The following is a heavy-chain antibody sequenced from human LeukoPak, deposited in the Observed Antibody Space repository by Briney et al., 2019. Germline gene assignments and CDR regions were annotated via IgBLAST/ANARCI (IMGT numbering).Heavy chain of an antibody. CDR3: ARRVSYDAFHI. CDR2: IHPGNSEA. J-gene: IGHJ3*02. Sequence: GESLKISCEGSGYSFTSYWIAWVRQLPGKGLEWMGIIHPGNSEARYSPSSRGQVTITSARSISTVYLQWRSLKASDTAIYYCARRVSYDAFHIWGQGTMVIVSS. CDR1: GYSFTSYW. V-gene: IGHV5-51*01. D-gene: IGHD5/OR15-5a*01.